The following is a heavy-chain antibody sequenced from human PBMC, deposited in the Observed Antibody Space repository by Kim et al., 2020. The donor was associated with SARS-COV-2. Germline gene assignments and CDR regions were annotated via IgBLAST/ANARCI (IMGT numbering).Heavy chain of an antibody. Sequence: SETLSLTCTVSGGSITTYYWSWIRQPPGKQLEWIGSIYYNGSTNYNPSLKSRVTISVDTSKNQFSLKLSSVTAADTVVYYCAREPAYYNILTGYYRMYYFDYWGQGTLVTVSS. V-gene: IGHV4-59*01. J-gene: IGHJ4*02. CDR3: AREPAYYNILTGYYRMYYFDY. D-gene: IGHD3-9*01. CDR2: IYYNGST. CDR1: GGSITTYY.